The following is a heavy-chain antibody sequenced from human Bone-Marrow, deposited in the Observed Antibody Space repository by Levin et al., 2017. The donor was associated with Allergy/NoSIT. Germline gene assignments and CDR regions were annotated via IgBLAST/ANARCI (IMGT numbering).Heavy chain of an antibody. J-gene: IGHJ4*02. CDR2: IYYSGST. D-gene: IGHD6-13*01. CDR1: GGSISSYY. Sequence: ESLKISCTVSGGSISSYYWSWIRQPPGKGLEWIGYIYYSGSTNYNPSLKSRVTISVDTSKNQFSLKLSSVTAADTVVYYCARHGGYSSSWFDYWGQGTLVTVSS. CDR3: ARHGGYSSSWFDY. V-gene: IGHV4-59*08.